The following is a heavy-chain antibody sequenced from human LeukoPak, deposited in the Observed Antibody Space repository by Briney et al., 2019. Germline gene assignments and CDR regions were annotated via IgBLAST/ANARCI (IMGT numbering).Heavy chain of an antibody. CDR2: IYSGDYET. J-gene: IGHJ4*02. CDR3: AIPPGYCGNDCSFDH. V-gene: IGHV5-51*01. D-gene: IGHD2-21*02. Sequence: GESLKISCEGSGYSFSNYWIGWVRQMPGKGLVWMGIIYSGDYETRYSPSFQGLVTISVDKSISTAYLQWSSLKASDTAMYYCAIPPGYCGNDCSFDHWGQGTLVTVSS. CDR1: GYSFSNYW.